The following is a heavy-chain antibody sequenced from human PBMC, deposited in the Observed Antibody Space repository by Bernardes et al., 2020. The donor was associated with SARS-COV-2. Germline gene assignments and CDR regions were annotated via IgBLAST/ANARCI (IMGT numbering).Heavy chain of an antibody. CDR1: GFTFSSYE. V-gene: IGHV3-48*03. J-gene: IGHJ4*02. CDR2: ISGSGSTI. Sequence: SLRLSCAASGFTFSSYEMNWVRQAPGKGLEWVSYISGSGSTIYYADSVKGRFTISRDNAKNSLYLQMNSLRAEDTAVYYCAGRFCSSTSCRRIFDYWGQGTLVTVSS. D-gene: IGHD2-2*01. CDR3: AGRFCSSTSCRRIFDY.